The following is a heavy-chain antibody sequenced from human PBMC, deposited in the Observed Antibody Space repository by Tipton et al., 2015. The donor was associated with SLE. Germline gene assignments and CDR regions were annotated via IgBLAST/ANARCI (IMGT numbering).Heavy chain of an antibody. Sequence: TLSLTCTVSDYSISSGYYWGWIRQPPGKGLEWIGSIYHSGSTYYNPSLKSRVTISVDTSKNQFSLKLSSVTAADTAVYYCATRSLAARSRWFDPWGQGTLVTVSS. D-gene: IGHD6-6*01. CDR1: DYSISSGYY. CDR3: ATRSLAARSRWFDP. V-gene: IGHV4-38-2*02. J-gene: IGHJ5*02. CDR2: IYHSGST.